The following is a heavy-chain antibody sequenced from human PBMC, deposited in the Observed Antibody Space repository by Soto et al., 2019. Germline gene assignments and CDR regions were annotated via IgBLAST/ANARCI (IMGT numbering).Heavy chain of an antibody. CDR2: IYYNGNT. CDR1: GDSISSHH. D-gene: IGHD3-10*01. CDR3: ARGEGLWFGVRYGFDI. V-gene: IGHV4-59*08. J-gene: IGHJ3*02. Sequence: SETLSLTCTVFGDSISSHHWNWIRQPPGKGLEWIGYIYYNGNTNCHPSLKSRVTISIDTSNRQFSVKMRFVTAADTAVYYCARGEGLWFGVRYGFDIWGQGKMVTVSS.